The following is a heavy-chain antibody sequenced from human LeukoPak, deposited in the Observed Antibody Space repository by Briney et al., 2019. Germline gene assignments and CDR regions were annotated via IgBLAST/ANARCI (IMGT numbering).Heavy chain of an antibody. Sequence: GGSLRLSCAASGFTFSTYAMSWVRQAPGKGLEWVAVINVGGDSTYYADSVKGRLTISRDNSKNTLYLQMNSLRAEDTAVYYCAEGVGYNGGWLGGDYWGQGTLVTVPS. J-gene: IGHJ4*02. D-gene: IGHD6-19*01. V-gene: IGHV3-23*01. CDR3: AEGVGYNGGWLGGDY. CDR1: GFTFSTYA. CDR2: INVGGDST.